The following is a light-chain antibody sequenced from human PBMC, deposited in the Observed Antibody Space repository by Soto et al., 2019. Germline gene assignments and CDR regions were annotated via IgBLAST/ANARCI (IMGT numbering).Light chain of an antibody. CDR2: GAS. CDR3: RQYDCSPLGLT. V-gene: IGKV3-20*01. J-gene: IGKJ3*01. CDR1: QTVGNNY. Sequence: EIVITQAPCTLCRSQCYVANLSFRSSQTVGNNYLAWYQQRPGQAPRLLIHGASSRATGIPDRFSGSGSGTEFTLTIGRLEPEDFAVYYCRQYDCSPLGLTFGPVGNVDI.